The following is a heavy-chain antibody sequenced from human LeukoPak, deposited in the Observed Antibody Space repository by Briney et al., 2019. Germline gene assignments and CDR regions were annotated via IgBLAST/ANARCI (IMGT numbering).Heavy chain of an antibody. CDR2: IYSSGDA. J-gene: IGHJ4*02. D-gene: IGHD3-10*01. CDR1: GFTVSSKY. CDR3: ASILRSSSGYYFDY. Sequence: GGSLRLSCAASGFTVSSKYMSWVRQTPGKGLQWVALIYSSGDAYTPDSVKGRFTISRDDSENTLYLQMNSLRAEDTAVYYCASILRSSSGYYFDYWGQGTLVTVSS. V-gene: IGHV3-53*01.